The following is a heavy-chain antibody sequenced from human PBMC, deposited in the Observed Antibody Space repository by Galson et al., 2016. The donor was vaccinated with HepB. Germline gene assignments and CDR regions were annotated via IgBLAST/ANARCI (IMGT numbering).Heavy chain of an antibody. CDR3: ARAWIADYYDRRALDI. CDR1: GFTFSNYA. D-gene: IGHD3-22*01. V-gene: IGHV3-30*04. J-gene: IGHJ3*02. CDR2: ISYNGSHK. Sequence: SLRLSCAASGFTFSNYAMHWVRQAPGKGLEWVAIISYNGSHKNYSDSVKGRFTISRDNSKNTLYLQMNSLRAEDTAVYYCARAWIADYYDRRALDIWGQGTMVTVSS.